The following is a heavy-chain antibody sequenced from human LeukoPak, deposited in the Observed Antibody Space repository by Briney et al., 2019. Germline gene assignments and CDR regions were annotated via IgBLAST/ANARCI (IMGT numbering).Heavy chain of an antibody. Sequence: PGGSLRLSWAGSGFTFSNYWMSWVRQAPGKGLEWVANINEDGSEKNYEDSVKGRFTISRDNAKNSVYLQIDSLRVEDSAVYYCARGPMTVIIIGDQGTLVTVSS. CDR3: ARGPMTVIII. CDR2: INEDGSEK. J-gene: IGHJ4*02. D-gene: IGHD2/OR15-2a*01. CDR1: GFTFSNYW. V-gene: IGHV3-7*01.